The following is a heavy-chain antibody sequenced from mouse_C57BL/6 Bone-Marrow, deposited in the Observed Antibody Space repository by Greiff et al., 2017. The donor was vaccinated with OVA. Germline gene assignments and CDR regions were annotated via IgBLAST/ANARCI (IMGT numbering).Heavy chain of an antibody. CDR1: GYAFTNYL. V-gene: IGHV1-54*01. J-gene: IGHJ1*03. CDR2: INPGSGGT. D-gene: IGHD3-1*01. Sequence: VQLQQSGAELVRPGTSVKVSCKASGYAFTNYLIEWVKQRPGQGLEWIGVINPGSGGTNYNEKFKGKATLTADKSSSTAYMQLSSLTSEDSAVYFCARSGLPGYFDVWGTGTTVTVSS. CDR3: ARSGLPGYFDV.